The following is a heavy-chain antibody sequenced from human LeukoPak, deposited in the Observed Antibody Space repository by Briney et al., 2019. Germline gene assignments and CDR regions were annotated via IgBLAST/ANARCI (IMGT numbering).Heavy chain of an antibody. V-gene: IGHV4-61*01. Sequence: SETLSLTCTVSGGSISSGSYYWSWIRQPPGKGLGWIGYIFFSGSTNYNPSLKSRVTMSVDTSKNQFSLKLSSVTAADTAVYYCARGEMATIEDAFDIWGQGTMVTVSS. D-gene: IGHD5-24*01. CDR3: ARGEMATIEDAFDI. CDR2: IFFSGST. CDR1: GGSISSGSYY. J-gene: IGHJ3*02.